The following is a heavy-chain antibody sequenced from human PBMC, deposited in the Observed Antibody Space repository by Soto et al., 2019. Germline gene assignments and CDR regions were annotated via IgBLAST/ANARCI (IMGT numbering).Heavy chain of an antibody. V-gene: IGHV4-39*01. CDR3: ARHLGYSSGWYSGFDY. Sequence: QLQLQESGPGLVKPSETLSLTCTVSGGSISSSSYYWGWIRQPPGKGLEWIGSIYSSGSTYYNPSLKSRVTISVATAKNQISLKLSSVTAADTAVYYCARHLGYSSGWYSGFDYWGQGTLVTVSS. D-gene: IGHD6-19*01. J-gene: IGHJ4*02. CDR1: GGSISSSSYY. CDR2: IYSSGST.